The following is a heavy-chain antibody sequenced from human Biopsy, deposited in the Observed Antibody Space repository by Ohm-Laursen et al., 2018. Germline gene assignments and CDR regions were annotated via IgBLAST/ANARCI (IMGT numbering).Heavy chain of an antibody. CDR1: GFTFDDFA. V-gene: IGHV3-49*03. CDR3: TRDLNYGDATH. D-gene: IGHD4-17*01. J-gene: IGHJ4*02. Sequence: SLRLSCAASGFTFDDFAMSWFRQAPGKGLEWVSFIRSKTNGERTEYAASVKGRFTISRDDSKSTAYLQMNSLKAEDKAVYYCTRDLNYGDATHWGQGTLVTVSS. CDR2: IRSKTNGERT.